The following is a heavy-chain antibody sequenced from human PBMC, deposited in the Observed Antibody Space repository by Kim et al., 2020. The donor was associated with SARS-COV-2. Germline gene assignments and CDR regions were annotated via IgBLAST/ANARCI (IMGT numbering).Heavy chain of an antibody. Sequence: GGSLRLSCTTSGFTFGDYAMSWVRQAPGKGLEWVGFIRSNTYGGTTQYAASVKGRFTISRDDSKSIAYLQMNSLETEDTAVYHCTRIVLQSLFYWGQGTL. CDR1: GFTFGDYA. CDR3: TRIVLQSLFY. J-gene: IGHJ4*02. V-gene: IGHV3-49*04. D-gene: IGHD4-4*01. CDR2: IRSNTYGGTT.